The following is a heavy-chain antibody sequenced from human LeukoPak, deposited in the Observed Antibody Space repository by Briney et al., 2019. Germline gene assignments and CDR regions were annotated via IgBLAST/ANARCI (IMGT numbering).Heavy chain of an antibody. V-gene: IGHV4-34*01. J-gene: IGHJ5*02. CDR1: GESFSGYY. Sequence: SETLSLTCAVYGESFSGYYWSWIRQPPGKGLEWIGEINHSGTINYNPSLKSRVTISVDTSKNQFSLKLSSVTAADTAVYYCARHGVMIRGPKLGWFDPWGQGALVTVSS. CDR2: INHSGTI. CDR3: ARHGVMIRGPKLGWFDP. D-gene: IGHD3-10*01.